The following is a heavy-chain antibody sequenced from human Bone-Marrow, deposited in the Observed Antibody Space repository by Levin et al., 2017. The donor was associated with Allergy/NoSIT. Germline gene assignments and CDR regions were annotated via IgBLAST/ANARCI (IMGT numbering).Heavy chain of an antibody. Sequence: SVKVSCKASGGTFSSYAISWVRQAPGQGLEWMGRIIPILGIANYAQKFQGRVTITADKSTSTAYMELSSLRSEDTAVYYCARGELERGLVDYYYYYMDVWGKGTTVTVSS. D-gene: IGHD1-1*01. CDR3: ARGELERGLVDYYYYYMDV. J-gene: IGHJ6*03. CDR2: IIPILGIA. CDR1: GGTFSSYA. V-gene: IGHV1-69*04.